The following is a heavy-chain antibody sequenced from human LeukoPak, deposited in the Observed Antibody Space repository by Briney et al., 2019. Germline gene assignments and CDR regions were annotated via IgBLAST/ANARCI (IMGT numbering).Heavy chain of an antibody. CDR2: ISSRGSTI. CDR3: ARDLSGRPYYYYMDV. Sequence: GGSLRLSCAVSTFTFSSYEMKWVRQAPGKGLEWVSYISSRGSTIYYADSVKGRFTTSRDNAKNSLYLQMNSLRAEDTAVYYCARDLSGRPYYYYMDVWGKGTTVTISS. D-gene: IGHD1-26*01. V-gene: IGHV3-48*03. CDR1: TFTFSSYE. J-gene: IGHJ6*03.